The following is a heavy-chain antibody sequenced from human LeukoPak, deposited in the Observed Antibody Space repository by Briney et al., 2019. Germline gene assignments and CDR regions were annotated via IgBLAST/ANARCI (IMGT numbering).Heavy chain of an antibody. J-gene: IGHJ4*02. D-gene: IGHD2-2*02. CDR1: GGTFSSYA. Sequence: GASVKVSCKASGGTFSSYAISWVRQAPGQGLEWMGRIIPIFGTANYAQKFQGRVTITTDESTSTAYMELSSLRSEDTAVYYCARGNCSSTSCYSNWGDYWGQGTLVTVSS. CDR3: ARGNCSSTSCYSNWGDY. CDR2: IIPIFGTA. V-gene: IGHV1-69*05.